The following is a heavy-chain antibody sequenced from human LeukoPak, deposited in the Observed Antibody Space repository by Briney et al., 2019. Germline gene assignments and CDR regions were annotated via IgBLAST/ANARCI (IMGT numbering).Heavy chain of an antibody. CDR2: ISSSRSSTI. V-gene: IGHV3-48*04. J-gene: IGHJ6*02. D-gene: IGHD3-16*01. CDR3: ARSQFGYYSMDV. Sequence: GGSLRLSCAASKFTFSTYSMNWVRQAPGKGLEWVSYISSSRSSTIYYADSVKGRFTISRDNANNSVYLQMNRLRAEDTAMYYCARSQFGYYSMDVWGQGTTVTVS. CDR1: KFTFSTYS.